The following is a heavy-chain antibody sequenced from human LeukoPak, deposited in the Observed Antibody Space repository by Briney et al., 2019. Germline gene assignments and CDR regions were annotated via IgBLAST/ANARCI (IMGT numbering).Heavy chain of an antibody. J-gene: IGHJ4*02. V-gene: IGHV3-7*01. CDR2: IKQDGSQR. CDR3: ARRGGSSSRRSPIDY. Sequence: GGSLRLSGTASGFTFSDYWMTWVRQAPGKGPEWVANIKQDGSQRYYVDSVRGRFTISRDNAKNSLFLQMNGLRAEDTAVYYCARRGGSSSRRSPIDYWGQGTLVTVSS. D-gene: IGHD6-6*01. CDR1: GFTFSDYW.